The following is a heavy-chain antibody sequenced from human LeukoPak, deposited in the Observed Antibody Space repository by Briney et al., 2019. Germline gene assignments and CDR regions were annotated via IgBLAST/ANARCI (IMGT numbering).Heavy chain of an antibody. CDR2: ISSSSSYI. CDR3: ARAWGSSSILGYYMDV. Sequence: PGGSLRLSCAASGFTFSAYAMRWVRQAPGKGLEWVSSISSSSSYIYYADSVKGRFTISRDNAKNSLYLQMNSLRAEDTAVYYCARAWGSSSILGYYMDVWGKGTTVTVSS. D-gene: IGHD6-13*01. CDR1: GFTFSAYA. V-gene: IGHV3-21*01. J-gene: IGHJ6*03.